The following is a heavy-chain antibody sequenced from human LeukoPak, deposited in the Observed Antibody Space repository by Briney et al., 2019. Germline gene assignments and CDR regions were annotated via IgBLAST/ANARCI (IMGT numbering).Heavy chain of an antibody. D-gene: IGHD4-17*01. CDR1: GFTFGSYA. J-gene: IGHJ4*02. Sequence: GGSLTLSCAASGFTFGSYAMSWVRQAPVRGLEWLSDLSVSGAGTYYTDSVKGRFTTSRDNSKNTLYLQMTSLRAEDTAVYYCAKHRATVMTPFDNWGQGTLVTVSS. CDR2: LSVSGAGT. CDR3: AKHRATVMTPFDN. V-gene: IGHV3-23*01.